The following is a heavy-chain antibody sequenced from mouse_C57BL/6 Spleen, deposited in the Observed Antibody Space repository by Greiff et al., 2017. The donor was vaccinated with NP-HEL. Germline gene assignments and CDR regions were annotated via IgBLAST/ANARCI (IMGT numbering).Heavy chain of an antibody. CDR3: TTWARYYGSIFDY. D-gene: IGHD1-1*01. J-gene: IGHJ2*01. V-gene: IGHV6-6*01. Sequence: EVQRVESGGGLVQPGGSMKLSCAASGFTFSDAWMDWVRQSPEKGLEWVAEIRNKANNHATYYAESVKGRFTISRDDSKSSVYLQMNSLRAEDTGIYYCTTWARYYGSIFDYWGQGTTLTVSS. CDR2: IRNKANNHAT. CDR1: GFTFSDAW.